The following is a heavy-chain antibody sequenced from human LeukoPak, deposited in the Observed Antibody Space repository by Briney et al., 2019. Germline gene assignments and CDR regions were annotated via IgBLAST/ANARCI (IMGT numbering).Heavy chain of an antibody. CDR1: GGTFSSYA. Sequence: SVKVSCKASGGTFSSYAISWVRQSPGQGLEWMGRIIPILVIANYAQTFQGRVTITSDKSTSRPCMEWSSVRSEETAVLYCAGAGAARPTFYFCMDVWGKGTTVTVSS. CDR3: AGAGAARPTFYFCMDV. J-gene: IGHJ6*03. CDR2: IIPILVIA. V-gene: IGHV1-69*04. D-gene: IGHD6-6*01.